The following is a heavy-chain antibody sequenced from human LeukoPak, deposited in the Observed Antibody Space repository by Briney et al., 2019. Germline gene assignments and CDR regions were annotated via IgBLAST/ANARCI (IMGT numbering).Heavy chain of an antibody. J-gene: IGHJ6*04. CDR3: ARILRGHDFWSVP. V-gene: IGHV3-21*01. CDR1: GFTFSSYS. Sequence: GGSLRLSCAASGFTFSSYSMNWVRQAPGKGLEWVSYISSSSSYISYADSVKGRFTISRDNAKNSLYLQMNSLRAEDTAVYYCARILRGHDFWSVPWGKGTTVTVSS. CDR2: ISSSSSYI. D-gene: IGHD3-3*01.